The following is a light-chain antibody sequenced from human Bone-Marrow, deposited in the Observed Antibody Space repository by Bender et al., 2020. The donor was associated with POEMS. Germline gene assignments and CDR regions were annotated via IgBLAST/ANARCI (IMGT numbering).Light chain of an antibody. Sequence: DELTQPPSVSVSPGQTARITCSGDALAKQYAYWYQQKPGQAPVLVMYKDTARPSGIPERFSGSSSGTTVTLTVSGVQAEDEADYYCQSTDSSGTYWVFGGGTKLSVL. J-gene: IGLJ3*02. CDR2: KDT. CDR1: ALAKQY. CDR3: QSTDSSGTYWV. V-gene: IGLV3-25*03.